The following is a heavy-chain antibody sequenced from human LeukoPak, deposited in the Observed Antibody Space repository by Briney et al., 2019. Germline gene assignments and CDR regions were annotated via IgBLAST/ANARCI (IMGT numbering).Heavy chain of an antibody. CDR2: IYYSGRT. CDR1: GGSISSYY. D-gene: IGHD6-13*01. V-gene: IGHV4-59*01. J-gene: IGHJ6*03. Sequence: SETLSLTCTVSGGSISSYYWSWIRQPPGKGLEWIGYIYYSGRTNYNPSLKSRVTISVDTSKNQFSLKLSSVTAADTAVYYCARVVMVPAAAGLISSNYYYYYYMDVWGKGTTVTVSS. CDR3: ARVVMVPAAAGLISSNYYYYYYMDV.